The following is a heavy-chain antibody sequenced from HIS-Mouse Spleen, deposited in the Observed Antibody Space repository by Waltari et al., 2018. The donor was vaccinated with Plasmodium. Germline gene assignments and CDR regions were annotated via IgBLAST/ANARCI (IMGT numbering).Heavy chain of an antibody. CDR1: GFPFRNAW. J-gene: IGHJ3*02. CDR3: TTGLGAFDI. CDR2: IKSKTDGGTT. V-gene: IGHV3-15*01. Sequence: EVQLVESGGGLVKPGGSLRLCGAASGFPFRNAWVCWVRQAPGKGLEWVGRIKSKTDGGTTDYAAPVKGRFTISRDDSKNTLYLQMNSLKTEDTAVYYCTTGLGAFDIWGQGTMVTVSS.